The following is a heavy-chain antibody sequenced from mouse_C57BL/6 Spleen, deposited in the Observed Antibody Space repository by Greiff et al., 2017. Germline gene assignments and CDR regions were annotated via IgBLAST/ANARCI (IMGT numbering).Heavy chain of an antibody. CDR2: IYPRGGNT. CDR1: GYTFTSYG. J-gene: IGHJ2*01. Sequence: VQLQQSGAELARPGASVKLSCKASGYTFTSYGISWVKQSTGQGLEWIGEIYPRGGNTYYNDKFKGKATLTADKSSSTAYMELRSLTSEDSSVYFCARSEDDFDYWGQGTTLTGSS. V-gene: IGHV1-81*01. CDR3: ARSEDDFDY.